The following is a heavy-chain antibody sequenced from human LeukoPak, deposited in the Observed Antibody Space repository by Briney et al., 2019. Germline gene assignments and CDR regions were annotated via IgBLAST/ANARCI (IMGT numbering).Heavy chain of an antibody. J-gene: IGHJ6*02. Sequence: GGSLRLSCAASGFTFSSYAMDWVRQAPGKGLEWVAVISYDGDTKYYADSVKGRSTISRDNSKNTLYLQMNSLRAEDTAVYYCARGPFVSGGRNYYYYGMDVWGQGTTVTVSS. V-gene: IGHV3-30-3*01. D-gene: IGHD2-15*01. CDR1: GFTFSSYA. CDR2: ISYDGDTK. CDR3: ARGPFVSGGRNYYYYGMDV.